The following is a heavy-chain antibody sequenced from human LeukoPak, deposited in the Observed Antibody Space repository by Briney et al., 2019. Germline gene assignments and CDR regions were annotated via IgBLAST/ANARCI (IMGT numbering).Heavy chain of an antibody. Sequence: NSSQTLSLTCTVSGGSISSGSYYWTWIRQPAGKGLEWIGRIYTSESTNYNPSLKSRVTISVDTSKNQFSLKLTSVTAADTAVYYCAGSGIQLWFANYYYMDVWGKGTTVSFSS. CDR2: IYTSEST. J-gene: IGHJ6*03. D-gene: IGHD5-18*01. CDR1: GGSISSGSYY. V-gene: IGHV4-61*02. CDR3: AGSGIQLWFANYYYMDV.